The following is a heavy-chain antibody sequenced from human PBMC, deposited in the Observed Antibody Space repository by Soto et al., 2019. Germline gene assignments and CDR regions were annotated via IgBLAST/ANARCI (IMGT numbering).Heavy chain of an antibody. J-gene: IGHJ6*02. D-gene: IGHD5-18*01. V-gene: IGHV1-46*01. CDR2: INPSGGST. CDR1: GSPLTSYY. CDR3: ARDPRVDKAMAGRGSYGMDV. Sequence: XSVKVACKASGSPLTSYYMHWGRQSPGQGLEWMGIINPSGGSTSYAQKFQGRVTMTRDTSTSTVYMELSSLRSEDTAVYYCARDPRVDKAMAGRGSYGMDVWAQRTTVTVSS.